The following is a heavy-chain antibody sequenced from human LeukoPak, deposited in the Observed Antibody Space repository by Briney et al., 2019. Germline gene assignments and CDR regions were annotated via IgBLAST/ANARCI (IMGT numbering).Heavy chain of an antibody. V-gene: IGHV1-2*02. CDR1: GYSFADYY. CDR2: IKPNSGGT. D-gene: IGHD3-22*01. Sequence: EASVKVSCKASGYSFADYYMHWVRQAPGQGLEWMGWIKPNSGGTRSAQKFQGRVTMTRDTSISTAYMELSSLRSEDTAVYYCARQPYYYDSSGYFEYFQHWGQGTLVTVSS. CDR3: ARQPYYYDSSGYFEYFQH. J-gene: IGHJ1*01.